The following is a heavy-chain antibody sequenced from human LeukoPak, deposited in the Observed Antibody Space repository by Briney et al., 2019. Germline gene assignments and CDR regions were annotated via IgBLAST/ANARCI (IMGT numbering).Heavy chain of an antibody. D-gene: IGHD3-22*01. J-gene: IGHJ3*02. CDR1: GGSFSGYY. CDR3: ARVTYEAGSLKLDI. CDR2: INHSGST. V-gene: IGHV4-34*01. Sequence: SETLSLTCAVYGGSFSGYYWSWIRQPPGKGLEWIGEINHSGSTNYNPSLKSRVTISVDTSKNQFSLKLSSVTAADTAVYYCARVTYEAGSLKLDIWGQGTMVTVSS.